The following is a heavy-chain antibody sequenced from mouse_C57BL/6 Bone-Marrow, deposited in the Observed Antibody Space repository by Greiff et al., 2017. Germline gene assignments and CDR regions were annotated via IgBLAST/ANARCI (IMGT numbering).Heavy chain of an antibody. J-gene: IGHJ4*01. Sequence: QVQLQQPGAELVLPGASVKLSCTASGYTFTSYWMHWVKQRPGQGLEWIGEIDPSDSYTNYTQNFTGKSTLTVDKSSSTAYMQLSSLTAEDSAVYCGARCGYYYYYAMDYWGQGTSVTVSS. D-gene: IGHD2-3*01. CDR3: ARCGYYYYYAMDY. CDR1: GYTFTSYW. V-gene: IGHV1-69*01. CDR2: IDPSDSYT.